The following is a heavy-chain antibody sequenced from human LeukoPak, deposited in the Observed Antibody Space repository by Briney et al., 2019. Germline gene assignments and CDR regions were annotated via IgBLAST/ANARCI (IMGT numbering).Heavy chain of an antibody. CDR1: GFTFSDYY. CDR3: ARGLAAAGVPFDY. CDR2: VYSGGRT. Sequence: GGSMRLSGAACGFTFSDYYMSWIRQAPGKVLEWVAIVYSGGRTYYADSVKGRFTISRDNSTSTLYVHMSSLRVEETAVYYCARGLAAAGVPFDYWGQGTLVAVSS. V-gene: IGHV3-53*01. D-gene: IGHD6-13*01. J-gene: IGHJ4*02.